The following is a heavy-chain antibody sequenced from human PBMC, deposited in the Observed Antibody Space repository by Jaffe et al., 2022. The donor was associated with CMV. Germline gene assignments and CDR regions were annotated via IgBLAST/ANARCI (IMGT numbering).Heavy chain of an antibody. D-gene: IGHD3-10*01. CDR2: ISSSGSTI. Sequence: EVQLVESGGGLVQPGGSLRLSCAASGFTFSSYEMNWVRQAPGKGLEWVSYISSSGSTIYYADSVKGRFTISRDNAKNSLYLQMNSLRAEDTAVYYCARGSLRYYYYYYMDVWGKGTTVTVSS. V-gene: IGHV3-48*03. CDR1: GFTFSSYE. J-gene: IGHJ6*03. CDR3: ARGSLRYYYYYYMDV.